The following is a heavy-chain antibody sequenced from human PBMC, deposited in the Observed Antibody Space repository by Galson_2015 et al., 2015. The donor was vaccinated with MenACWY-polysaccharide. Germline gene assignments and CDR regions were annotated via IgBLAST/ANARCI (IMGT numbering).Heavy chain of an antibody. J-gene: IGHJ4*02. D-gene: IGHD3-22*01. V-gene: IGHV1-2*02. CDR2: INPKSGDT. CDR1: GYTFTGYY. CDR3: ARSKDSSGYWDC. Sequence: SVKVSCKASGYTFTGYYMHWVRQAPGQGLEWMGWINPKSGDTNYAQKFQGRVSMTRDTSISTAYMELSSLGSDDTAVYYCARSKDSSGYWDCWGQGTLVTVSS.